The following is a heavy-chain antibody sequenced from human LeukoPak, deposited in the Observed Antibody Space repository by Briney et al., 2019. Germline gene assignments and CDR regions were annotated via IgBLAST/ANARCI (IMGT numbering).Heavy chain of an antibody. V-gene: IGHV4-61*01. CDR1: GGSVSSGSYY. Sequence: SETLSLTCTVSGGSVSSGSYYWSWIRQPPGKGLEWIGYIYYSGSTNYNPSLKSRVTISVDTSKNQFSLKLSSVTAADTAVYYCAREPSSGDNAFDIWGQGTKVTVSS. J-gene: IGHJ3*02. CDR3: AREPSSGDNAFDI. D-gene: IGHD6-19*01. CDR2: IYYSGST.